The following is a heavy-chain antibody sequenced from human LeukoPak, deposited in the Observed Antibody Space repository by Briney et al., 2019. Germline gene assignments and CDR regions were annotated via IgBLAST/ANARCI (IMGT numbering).Heavy chain of an antibody. CDR3: ARTRGGIVVGDAFDI. Sequence: ASVKVSCKASGYTFTGYYMHWVRQAPGQGLEWMGWINPNSGGTNYAQKFQGRVTMTRDTSISTAYMELSRLRSDDTAVYYCARTRGGIVVGDAFDIWGQGTMVTVSS. V-gene: IGHV1-2*02. CDR2: INPNSGGT. D-gene: IGHD2-15*01. J-gene: IGHJ3*02. CDR1: GYTFTGYY.